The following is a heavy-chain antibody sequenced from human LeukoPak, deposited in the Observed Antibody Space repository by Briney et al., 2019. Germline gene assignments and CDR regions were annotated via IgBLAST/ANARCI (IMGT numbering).Heavy chain of an antibody. CDR1: GFTISSYW. J-gene: IGHJ4*02. V-gene: IGHV3-7*01. CDR3: ARGPPIYYYDSSGYSYYFDY. CDR2: IGEDGSEK. Sequence: GGSLRLSCAASGFTISSYWMTWVRQAPGKGLEGVANIGEDGSEKYYVDSVKGRFTISRDNAKNSLYLQVNGLRAEDTAVYYCARGPPIYYYDSSGYSYYFDYWGQGTLVTVSS. D-gene: IGHD3-22*01.